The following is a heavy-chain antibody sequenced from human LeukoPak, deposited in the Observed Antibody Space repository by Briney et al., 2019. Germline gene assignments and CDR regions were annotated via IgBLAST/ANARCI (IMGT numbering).Heavy chain of an antibody. CDR3: AKDHFGVVPAPDY. V-gene: IGHV3-30*02. J-gene: IGHJ4*02. CDR1: GFTFSSYG. CDR2: IRYDGSNK. D-gene: IGHD2-2*01. Sequence: PGGSLRLSCAASGFTFSSYGMHWGRQAPGKGLEWVAFIRYDGSNKYYADSVKGRFTISRDNSKNTLYLQMNSLRAEDTAVYYCAKDHFGVVPAPDYWGQGTLVTVSS.